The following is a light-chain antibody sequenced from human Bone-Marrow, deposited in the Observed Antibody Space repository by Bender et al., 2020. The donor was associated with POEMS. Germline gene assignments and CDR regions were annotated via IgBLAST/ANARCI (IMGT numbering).Light chain of an antibody. J-gene: IGLJ2*01. CDR1: ALPKQY. V-gene: IGLV3-25*03. Sequence: SYELTQSPSVSVSLGQTARITCSGDALPKQYAYWYQQKPGQAPVLLTYKDTQRPSGIPERFSGSTSGTTVTLTISGVQAEDEADYYCQSADSSGSYVVFGGGTKLTVL. CDR2: KDT. CDR3: QSADSSGSYVV.